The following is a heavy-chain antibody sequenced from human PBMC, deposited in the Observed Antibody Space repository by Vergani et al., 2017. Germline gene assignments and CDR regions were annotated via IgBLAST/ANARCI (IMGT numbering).Heavy chain of an antibody. V-gene: IGHV1-69*18. Sequence: QVQLVQSGAEVKKPGSSVKVSCKASGGTFSSYAISWVRQAPGQGLEWMGRIIPIFGTANYAQKFQGRVTITADESTSTAYMELSSLRSEDTAVYYCAGDQGLNWAAGIWFDPWGQGTLVTVSS. CDR1: GGTFSSYA. CDR2: IIPIFGTA. D-gene: IGHD6-13*01. J-gene: IGHJ5*02. CDR3: AGDQGLNWAAGIWFDP.